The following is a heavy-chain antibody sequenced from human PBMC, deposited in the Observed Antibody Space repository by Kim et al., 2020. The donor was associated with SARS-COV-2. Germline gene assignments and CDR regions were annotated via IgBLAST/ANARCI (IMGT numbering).Heavy chain of an antibody. CDR2: IRSKANSYAT. CDR3: TRRASVGATTAPGYYYGMDV. CDR1: GFTFSGSA. Sequence: GGSLRLSCAASGFTFSGSAMHWVRQASGKGLEWVGRIRSKANSYATAYAASVKGRFTISRDDSKNTAYLQMNSLKTEDTAVYYCTRRASVGATTAPGYYYGMDVWGQGTTVTVSS. J-gene: IGHJ6*02. V-gene: IGHV3-73*01. D-gene: IGHD1-26*01.